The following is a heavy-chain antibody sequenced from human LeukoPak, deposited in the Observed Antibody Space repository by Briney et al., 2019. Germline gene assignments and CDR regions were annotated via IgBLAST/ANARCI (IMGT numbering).Heavy chain of an antibody. D-gene: IGHD6-6*01. CDR3: ARDRYSSSSFLW. J-gene: IGHJ4*02. V-gene: IGHV3-21*01. CDR2: ISSSSSYI. Sequence: GGSLRLSCAAPGFTFSSYSMNWARQAPGKGLEWVSSISSSSSYIYYADSVKGRFTISRDNAKNSLYLQMNSLRAEDTAVYYCARDRYSSSSFLWWGQGTLVTVSS. CDR1: GFTFSSYS.